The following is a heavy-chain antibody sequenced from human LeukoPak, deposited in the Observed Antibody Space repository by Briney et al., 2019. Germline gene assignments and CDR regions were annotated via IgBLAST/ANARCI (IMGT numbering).Heavy chain of an antibody. J-gene: IGHJ4*02. V-gene: IGHV4-59*08. CDR1: GDSISSYY. Sequence: PSETLSLTCTVSGDSISSYYWSCIRQPPGKGLEGLVDIYYSGSTNYNPSLKSRVTISVDTSKNQFSLKVSSVTDADTAVYYCARPALSPIAAAANAYYFDYWGQGTLVTVSS. CDR3: ARPALSPIAAAANAYYFDY. CDR2: IYYSGST. D-gene: IGHD6-13*01.